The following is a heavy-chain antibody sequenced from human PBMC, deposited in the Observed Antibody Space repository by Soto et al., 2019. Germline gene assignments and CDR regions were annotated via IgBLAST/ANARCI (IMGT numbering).Heavy chain of an antibody. V-gene: IGHV3-23*01. CDR3: AKAESFNGYYNDFES. Sequence: GGSLRLSCAASGFSFAGYAVAWVRQAPGKGLEWVSTVSGGGGSTYYADSVKGRFTISRDNSGNTVYLQMNSLNAGDTALYYCAKAESFNGYYNDFESWGHGTRVTVSS. D-gene: IGHD3-9*01. J-gene: IGHJ4*01. CDR1: GFSFAGYA. CDR2: VSGGGGST.